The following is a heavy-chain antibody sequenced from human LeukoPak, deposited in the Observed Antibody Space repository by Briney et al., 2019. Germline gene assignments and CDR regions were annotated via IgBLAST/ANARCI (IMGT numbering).Heavy chain of an antibody. CDR3: ANWVSRGGYYHYYMYG. D-gene: IGHD3-16*01. V-gene: IGHV3-30*18. Sequence: PGGTLTLSCPASGLTFSSYYMHWVRQPPGKGLEWVALISQDGSKIYYTDSVQGRFTISRDSSKNTFYLQMNGLRTEDTAVYYCANWVSRGGYYHYYMYGWGKGTTVTVSS. CDR1: GLTFSSYY. CDR2: ISQDGSKI. J-gene: IGHJ6*03.